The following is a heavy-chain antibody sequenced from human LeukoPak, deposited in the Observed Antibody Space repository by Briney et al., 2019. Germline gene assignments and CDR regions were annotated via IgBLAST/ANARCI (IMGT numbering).Heavy chain of an antibody. CDR2: IKQDGSEK. Sequence: GGSLRLSCAASGSTFSSYWMSWVRQAPGKGLEWVANIKQDGSEKYYVDSVKGRFTISRDNAKNSLYLQMNSLRAEDTAVYYCAREGGSFSNYFDYWGQGTLVTVSS. CDR1: GSTFSSYW. J-gene: IGHJ4*02. CDR3: AREGGSFSNYFDY. V-gene: IGHV3-7*03. D-gene: IGHD1-26*01.